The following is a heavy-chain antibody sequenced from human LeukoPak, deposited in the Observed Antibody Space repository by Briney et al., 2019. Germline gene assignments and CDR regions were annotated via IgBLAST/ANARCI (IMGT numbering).Heavy chain of an antibody. CDR3: ARLRWAAGDGYYFDY. J-gene: IGHJ4*02. Sequence: GESLKISCKGSGYGFTTCWIGWVRQMPGKGLEWLGVINPGNSDTRYSPSFQGQVTISADKSITTAYLQWSSLKASDTAMYYCARLRWAAGDGYYFDYRGQGTPVTVSS. D-gene: IGHD6-13*01. CDR2: INPGNSDT. V-gene: IGHV5-51*01. CDR1: GYGFTTCW.